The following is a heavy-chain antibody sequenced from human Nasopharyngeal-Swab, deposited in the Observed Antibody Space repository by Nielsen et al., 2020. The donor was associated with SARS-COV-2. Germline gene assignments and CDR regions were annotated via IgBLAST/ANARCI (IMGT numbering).Heavy chain of an antibody. D-gene: IGHD1-26*01. V-gene: IGHV3-74*01. J-gene: IGHJ4*02. CDR3: ARDGEVGAITGIDY. Sequence: GGSLRLSCAASGFTFSVYWIHWVRQAPGKGLVYVAGINADGSDKRYADSVKGRFTISRDNAKSTAFLEMNSLSADETAVYYCARDGEVGAITGIDYWGQGTLVTVSS. CDR1: GFTFSVYW. CDR2: INADGSDK.